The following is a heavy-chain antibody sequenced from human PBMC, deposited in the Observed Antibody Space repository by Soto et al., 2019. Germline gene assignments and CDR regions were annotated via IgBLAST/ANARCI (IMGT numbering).Heavy chain of an antibody. J-gene: IGHJ4*02. D-gene: IGHD2-15*01. Sequence: QVQLQESGPRLVKPSETLSLTCTVSGDSISSYYWTWIRQPPGKGLEYIGYIYYSGRTYYNPSLKSRVTRSVDTSKKQFSLKLSSVTAADTAVYYCARGHLGITTTGTWYDFDYWGQGTLVTVSS. CDR2: IYYSGRT. CDR1: GDSISSYY. CDR3: ARGHLGITTTGTWYDFDY. V-gene: IGHV4-59*01.